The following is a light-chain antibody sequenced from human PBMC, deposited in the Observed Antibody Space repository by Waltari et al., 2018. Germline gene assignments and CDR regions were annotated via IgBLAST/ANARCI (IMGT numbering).Light chain of an antibody. CDR1: QSINRA. CDR2: GAS. J-gene: IGKJ1*01. V-gene: IGKV3-20*01. Sequence: IVLTQSPGTLSLSPGERFTLSCRASQSINRALAWYQQKPGQAPRLLIYGASIRATGIPDRVSGSGSGTDFTLTISSLEPEDFAVYFCQHYVRLPATFGQGTKVEIK. CDR3: QHYVRLPAT.